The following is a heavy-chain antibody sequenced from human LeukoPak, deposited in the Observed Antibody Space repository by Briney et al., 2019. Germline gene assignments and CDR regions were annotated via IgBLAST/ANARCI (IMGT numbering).Heavy chain of an antibody. V-gene: IGHV4-34*01. Sequence: SETLSLTCAVYGGSFSGYYWSWIRQPPGKGLEWIGEINRSGSTNYNPSLKSRVTISVDTSKNQFSLKLSSVTAADTAVYYCARGALGGARLFDYWGQGTLVTVSS. CDR3: ARGALGGARLFDY. CDR1: GGSFSGYY. CDR2: INRSGST. D-gene: IGHD3-16*01. J-gene: IGHJ4*02.